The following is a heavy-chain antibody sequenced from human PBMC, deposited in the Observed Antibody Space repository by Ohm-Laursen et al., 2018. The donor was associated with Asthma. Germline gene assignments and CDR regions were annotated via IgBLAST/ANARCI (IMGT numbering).Heavy chain of an antibody. J-gene: IGHJ4*02. CDR1: GLSFSTYW. D-gene: IGHD3-22*01. CDR3: AREGNYYDSSSYFRQYYLDY. V-gene: IGHV3-7*01. CDR2: IKQDGSET. Sequence: GSLRLSCTASGLSFSTYWMNWVRQAPGKGLEWVANIKQDGSETYYVDSVKGRFTISRDNAKNSLYLQMNSLRAEDTAVYYCAREGNYYDSSSYFRQYYLDYWGQGTLVTVSS.